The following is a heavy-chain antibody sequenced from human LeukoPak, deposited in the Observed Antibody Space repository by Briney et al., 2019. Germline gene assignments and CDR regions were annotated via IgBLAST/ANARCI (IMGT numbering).Heavy chain of an antibody. Sequence: PGGSLRLSCAASGFTFTNYAMTWVRQAPGKGLEWVSDISGRDGSTHYADSVKGRFTISRDNSKNTLYLQLDSLRAEDTARYYCTKGSWEDYWGQGTLVTVSS. CDR3: TKGSWEDY. CDR1: GFTFTNYA. D-gene: IGHD1-26*01. V-gene: IGHV3-23*01. J-gene: IGHJ4*02. CDR2: ISGRDGST.